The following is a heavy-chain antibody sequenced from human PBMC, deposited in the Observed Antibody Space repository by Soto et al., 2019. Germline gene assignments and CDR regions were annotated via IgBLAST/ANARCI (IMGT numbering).Heavy chain of an antibody. J-gene: IGHJ5*02. CDR2: INSDGSST. V-gene: IGHV3-74*01. CDR3: ARASHRGYCSSTSCYGSDWFDP. CDR1: GFTFSSYW. Sequence: PGGSLRLSCAASGFTFSSYWMHRVRQAPGKGLVWVSRINSDGSSTSYADSVKGRFTISRDNAKNTLYLQMNSLRAEDTAVYYCARASHRGYCSSTSCYGSDWFDPWGQGTLVTVSS. D-gene: IGHD2-2*01.